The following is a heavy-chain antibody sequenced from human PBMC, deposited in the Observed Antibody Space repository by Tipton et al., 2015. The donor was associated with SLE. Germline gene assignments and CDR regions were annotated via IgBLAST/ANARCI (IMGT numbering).Heavy chain of an antibody. CDR2: TYDSGDT. J-gene: IGHJ4*02. V-gene: IGHV4-59*08. D-gene: IGHD3-10*01. CDR3: LRSGGY. CDR1: GDSFLGYY. Sequence: GLVKPSETLSLTCTVSGDSFLGYYWNWIRQSPGKGLEWIGYTYDSGDTYYNPSLESRVTISVDTSKNQFSLKLSSVTAADTAVYYCLRSGGYWGQGTLVTVSS.